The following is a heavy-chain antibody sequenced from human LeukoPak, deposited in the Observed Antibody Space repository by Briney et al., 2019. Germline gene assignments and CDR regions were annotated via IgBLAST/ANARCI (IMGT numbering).Heavy chain of an antibody. D-gene: IGHD6-13*01. V-gene: IGHV3-30*03. J-gene: IGHJ4*02. CDR3: ARQTRAAGPTD. CDR2: ISYDGSNK. Sequence: GGSLRLSCAASGFTFGSYGMHWVRQAPGKGLEWVAVISYDGSNKYYADSVKGRFTISRDNAKNSLYLQMNSLRAEDTAVYYCARQTRAAGPTDWGQGTLVTVSS. CDR1: GFTFGSYG.